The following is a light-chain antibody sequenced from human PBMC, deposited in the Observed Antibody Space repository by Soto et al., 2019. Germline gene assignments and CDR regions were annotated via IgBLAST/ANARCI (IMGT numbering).Light chain of an antibody. CDR2: GVS. Sequence: QSALTQPASVSGSPGQSITISCTGTSSDVGSYNSVSWYQQHPGKAPKLMIYGVSNRPSGVSIRFSGSKSGNTASLTISGLQAEDEGDYYCSSYTTSASYVFGTGTKVTVL. J-gene: IGLJ1*01. V-gene: IGLV2-14*01. CDR1: SSDVGSYNS. CDR3: SSYTTSASYV.